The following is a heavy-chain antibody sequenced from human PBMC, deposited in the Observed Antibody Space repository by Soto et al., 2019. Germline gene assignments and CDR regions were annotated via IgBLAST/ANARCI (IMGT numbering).Heavy chain of an antibody. D-gene: IGHD6-19*01. Sequence: QVQLVQSGAEVKKPGSSVKVSCKAPGGTFSSYAISWVRQAPGQGLEWMGGIIPIFGTANYAQKFQGRVTITADESTSTAYMELSSLRSEDTAVYYCATSTRPGIAVAGTHFDYWGQGTLVTVSS. CDR2: IIPIFGTA. V-gene: IGHV1-69*01. CDR3: ATSTRPGIAVAGTHFDY. CDR1: GGTFSSYA. J-gene: IGHJ4*02.